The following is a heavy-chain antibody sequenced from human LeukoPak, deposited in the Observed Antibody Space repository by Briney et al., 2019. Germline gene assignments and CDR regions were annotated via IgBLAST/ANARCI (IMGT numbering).Heavy chain of an antibody. Sequence: GGSLRLSCAASGFTFSRYSMNWVRQAPGKGLEWVSSISNIGSYIYYADSVKGRFTISRDNAKKSLFLQMDSLRADDTAVYYCATGSGDGWFDPWGQGTLVTVSS. D-gene: IGHD3-10*01. CDR3: ATGSGDGWFDP. J-gene: IGHJ5*02. V-gene: IGHV3-21*01. CDR2: ISNIGSYI. CDR1: GFTFSRYS.